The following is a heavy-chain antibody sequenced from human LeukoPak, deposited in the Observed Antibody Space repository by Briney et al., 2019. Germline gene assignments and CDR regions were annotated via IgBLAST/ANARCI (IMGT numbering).Heavy chain of an antibody. CDR3: ARLKGTVVTRVDY. D-gene: IGHD4-23*01. CDR1: GFTVSSNY. CDR2: IYSGGYT. V-gene: IGHV3-53*01. J-gene: IGHJ4*02. Sequence: GGSLRLSCAASGFTVSSNYMIWVRQAPGKGLEWVAVIYSGGYTYYADSVKGRFTISRDDSKNTLYLQMNSQRAEDTAVYYRARLKGTVVTRVDYWGQGTLVTVAP.